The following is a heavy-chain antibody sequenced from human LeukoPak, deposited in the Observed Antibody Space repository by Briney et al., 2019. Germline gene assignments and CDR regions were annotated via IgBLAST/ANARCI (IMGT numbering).Heavy chain of an antibody. CDR1: GFTFSSYG. J-gene: IGHJ5*02. V-gene: IGHV3-30*02. D-gene: IGHD6-13*01. Sequence: GGSLKLSCAASGFTFSSYGMHWVRQAPGEGLEWVVVIWYDGSNKYYADSVKGRFTISRDNSKNTLYLQMNSLRAEDTAVYYCAKEEYSSSWYWGGFDPWGQGTLVTVSS. CDR2: IWYDGSNK. CDR3: AKEEYSSSWYWGGFDP.